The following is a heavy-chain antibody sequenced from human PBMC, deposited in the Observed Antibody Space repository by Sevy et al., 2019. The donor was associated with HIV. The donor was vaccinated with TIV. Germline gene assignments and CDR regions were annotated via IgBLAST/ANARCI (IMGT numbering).Heavy chain of an antibody. CDR2: IHYTGST. CDR1: GGSISAYH. Sequence: SQTLSLTCTVSGGSISAYHWSWIRQPPGKGLEWIGYIHYTGSTKYNPSLERRVTISVDTSKNQFSLKLSSVTAADTAVYYCARAPPVRSGDDSLNWFAPWGQGTLVTVSS. D-gene: IGHD5-12*01. CDR3: ARAPPVRSGDDSLNWFAP. V-gene: IGHV4-59*01. J-gene: IGHJ5*02.